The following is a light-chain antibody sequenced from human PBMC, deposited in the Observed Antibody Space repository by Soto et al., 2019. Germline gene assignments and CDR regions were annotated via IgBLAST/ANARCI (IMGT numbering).Light chain of an antibody. Sequence: DIQMTQSPSSLSASLGDRVSITCRASQSIGTDLNWYQQKPGKAPKLLISGASTLQGGVPSRFSGSVSGTEFTLTISSLQPGDLATYFCQQNYSTPWTFAQGTKVDI. CDR1: QSIGTD. J-gene: IGKJ1*01. V-gene: IGKV1-39*01. CDR3: QQNYSTPWT. CDR2: GAS.